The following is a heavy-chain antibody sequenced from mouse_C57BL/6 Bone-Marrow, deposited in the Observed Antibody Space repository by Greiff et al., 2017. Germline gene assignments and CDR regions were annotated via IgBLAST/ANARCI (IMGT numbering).Heavy chain of an antibody. Sequence: VQLKESVAELVRPGASVKLSCTASGFNIKNTYMHWVKQRPEKGLEWIGRIDPANGNTKYAPKFQGKATITADTSSNTAYLQLSSLTSEDTAIYYGARSITTVVAKDFDYWGQGTTLTVSS. CDR1: GFNIKNTY. J-gene: IGHJ2*01. D-gene: IGHD1-1*01. CDR3: ARSITTVVAKDFDY. V-gene: IGHV14-3*01. CDR2: IDPANGNT.